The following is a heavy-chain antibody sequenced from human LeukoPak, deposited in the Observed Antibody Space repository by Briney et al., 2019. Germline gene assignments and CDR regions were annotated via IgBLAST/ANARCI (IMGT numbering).Heavy chain of an antibody. CDR1: GFTFSNAW. V-gene: IGHV3-15*07. CDR2: IKSKTDGGTT. D-gene: IGHD3-3*01. CDR3: TTAHYDFWSGYSTRFDP. Sequence: GGSLRLSCAASGFTFSNAWMNWVRQAPGKGLEWVGRIKSKTDGGTTDYAAPVKGRFTISRDDSKNTLYLQMNSLKTEDTAVYYCTTAHYDFWSGYSTRFDPWGQGTLVTVSS. J-gene: IGHJ5*02.